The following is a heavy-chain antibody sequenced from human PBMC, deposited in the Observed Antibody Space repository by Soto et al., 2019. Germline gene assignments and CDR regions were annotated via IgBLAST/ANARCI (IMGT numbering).Heavy chain of an antibody. Sequence: QLQLQESGPGLVKPSETLSLVCTVSGGSISSSTSYWGWIRQPPGKGLEWIASIYYSGNTYSNPSLRSRVIISVDTSQNQFSLKLTSVAAADTAVYYCARQPRTTVRGGIKDTNVLDAFNIWGQGTTVTVSS. D-gene: IGHD3-10*01. J-gene: IGHJ3*02. CDR2: IYYSGNT. CDR3: ARQPRTTVRGGIKDTNVLDAFNI. V-gene: IGHV4-39*01. CDR1: GGSISSSTSY.